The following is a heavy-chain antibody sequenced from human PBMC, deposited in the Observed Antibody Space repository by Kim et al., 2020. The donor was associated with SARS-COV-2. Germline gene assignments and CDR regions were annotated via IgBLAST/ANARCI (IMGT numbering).Heavy chain of an antibody. Sequence: DSVKGRFTISRDNAKNSLYLQMNSLRAEDTALYYCAKDAYYYDSSGCFDYWGQGTLVTVSS. V-gene: IGHV3-9*01. CDR3: AKDAYYYDSSGCFDY. D-gene: IGHD3-22*01. J-gene: IGHJ4*02.